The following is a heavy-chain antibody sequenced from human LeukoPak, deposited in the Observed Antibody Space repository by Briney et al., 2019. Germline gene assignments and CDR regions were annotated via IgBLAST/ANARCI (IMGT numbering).Heavy chain of an antibody. Sequence: GGSLRLSCAASGFTFNNYAMSWVRQAPGKGLEWVAVISYDGSNKYYADSVKGRFTISRDNSKNTLYLQMNSLRAEDTAVYYCAKDLSSGDYYGMDVWGQGTTVTVSS. J-gene: IGHJ6*02. D-gene: IGHD6-6*01. CDR1: GFTFNNYA. CDR3: AKDLSSGDYYGMDV. CDR2: ISYDGSNK. V-gene: IGHV3-30*18.